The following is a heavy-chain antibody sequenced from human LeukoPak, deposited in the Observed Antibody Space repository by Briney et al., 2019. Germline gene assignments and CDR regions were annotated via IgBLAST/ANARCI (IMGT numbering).Heavy chain of an antibody. CDR2: ITPIFGTT. CDR1: GATFRSSF. CDR3: ARGTYSAYDLGSYMDV. J-gene: IGHJ6*03. V-gene: IGHV1-69*06. Sequence: ASVKVSCKASGATFRSSFISWVRQAPGQGLEWMGGITPIFGTTTYAQKFQGRVTITAGKSTSTAYMELSSLRSEDTAVYYCARGTYSAYDLGSYMDVWGKGTTVTVS. D-gene: IGHD5-12*01.